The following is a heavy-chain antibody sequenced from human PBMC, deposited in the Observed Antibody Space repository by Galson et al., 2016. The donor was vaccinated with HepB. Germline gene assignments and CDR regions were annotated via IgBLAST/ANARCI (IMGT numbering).Heavy chain of an antibody. CDR3: ARFPFGTTYDY. J-gene: IGHJ4*02. V-gene: IGHV3-7*03. D-gene: IGHD1-1*01. CDR2: IKQDESEK. CDR1: GFTFTSYW. Sequence: SLRLSCAASGFTFTSYWMSWVRQTPGKGLEWVANIKQDESEKYYVDSVKGRSTISRDNSKNSLFLHMNSLRAEDTAIYYCARFPFGTTYDYWGQGALVTVSS.